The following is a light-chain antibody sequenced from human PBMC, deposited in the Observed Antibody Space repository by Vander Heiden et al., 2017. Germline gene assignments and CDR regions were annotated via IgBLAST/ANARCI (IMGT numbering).Light chain of an antibody. CDR3: QQRSNWPLT. J-gene: IGKJ4*01. CDR1: QSVSSY. V-gene: IGKV3-11*01. Sequence: EIVLTQSPATLSLSPGERATRSYRASQSVSSYLAWYQQKPGQAPRLLIYDASNRATGIPARFSGSGSGTDFTLTISSLEPEDFAVYYCQQRSNWPLTFGGGTKVEIK. CDR2: DAS.